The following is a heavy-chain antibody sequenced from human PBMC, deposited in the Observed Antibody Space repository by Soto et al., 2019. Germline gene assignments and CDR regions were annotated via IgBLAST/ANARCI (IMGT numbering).Heavy chain of an antibody. Sequence: QVLLVQSGAEVKKPGASVKVSCKASGYTFTDYYIHWVRQAPGQGLEWMGWIDGDSGDTKYAQKFQDWVTMHRDTSINTAYMELSRLTSDDTAVYYCARTPNNGRAGVYGMDVWGQGTTVTVSS. D-gene: IGHD1-26*01. CDR1: GYTFTDYY. V-gene: IGHV1-2*04. CDR3: ARTPNNGRAGVYGMDV. CDR2: IDGDSGDT. J-gene: IGHJ6*02.